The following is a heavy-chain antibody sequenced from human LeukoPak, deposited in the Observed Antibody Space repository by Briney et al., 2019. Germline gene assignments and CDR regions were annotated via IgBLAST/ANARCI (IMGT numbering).Heavy chain of an antibody. D-gene: IGHD1-1*01. Sequence: TGGSLRLSCSASGFTFSTYWMHWVRQAPGKGLEWVANINKDGSEANYVDSVKGRFTISRDNGKNSLYLQMSGLRAEDTAVYYCARDSSPKRGYDALDVWGQGTMVTVSS. V-gene: IGHV3-7*05. J-gene: IGHJ3*01. CDR1: GFTFSTYW. CDR3: ARDSSPKRGYDALDV. CDR2: INKDGSEA.